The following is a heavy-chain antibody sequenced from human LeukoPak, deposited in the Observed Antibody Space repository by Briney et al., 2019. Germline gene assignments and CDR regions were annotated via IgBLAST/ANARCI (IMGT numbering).Heavy chain of an antibody. Sequence: PGGSLRLSCAVSGFTFRTYWFHWVRQVPGKGLVWVSRINSDGSRTFYADSVRGRFTTSRDNDKNTVSMQMNSLRVEDTAVYYCARETLGSGLRAPDYWGRGALVTVSS. D-gene: IGHD7-27*01. CDR3: ARETLGSGLRAPDY. V-gene: IGHV3-74*01. J-gene: IGHJ4*02. CDR2: INSDGSRT. CDR1: GFTFRTYW.